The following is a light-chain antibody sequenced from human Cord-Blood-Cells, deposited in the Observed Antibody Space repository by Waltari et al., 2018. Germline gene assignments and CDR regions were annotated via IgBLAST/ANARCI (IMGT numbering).Light chain of an antibody. J-gene: IGLJ3*02. V-gene: IGLV2-14*03. CDR3: SSYTSSSTWV. CDR1: SSDVGGYNY. CDR2: DVS. Sequence: QSALTQPASVSGPPGQSITIPCTGTSSDVGGYNYVPWYQQHPGKAPKLMIYDVSNRPSGVSNRFSGSKSGNTASLTISGLQAEDEADYYCSSYTSSSTWVFGGGTKLTVL.